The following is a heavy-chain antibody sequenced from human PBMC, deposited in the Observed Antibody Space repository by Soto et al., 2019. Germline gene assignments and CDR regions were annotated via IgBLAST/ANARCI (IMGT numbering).Heavy chain of an antibody. D-gene: IGHD2-2*01. CDR2: IYHTGTT. CDR1: GDSIIGIYH. J-gene: IGHJ5*02. CDR3: GRDLTSNANCIDP. V-gene: IGHV4-38-2*02. Sequence: SETLSLTCAVSGDSIIGIYHWPWIRQSPGRGLEWIASIYHTGTTYYTPTLESRLTMSVDRSKNQFSLRLTSVTAPDTAVYFCGRDLTSNANCIDPWGQGTLVTVSS.